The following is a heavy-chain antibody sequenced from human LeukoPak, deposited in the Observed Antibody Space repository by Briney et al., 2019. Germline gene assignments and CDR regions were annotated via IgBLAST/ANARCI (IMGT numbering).Heavy chain of an antibody. CDR3: ARAGQYIVVVPAAMSRVDY. J-gene: IGHJ4*02. CDR2: IKQDGSEK. CDR1: GFTFSSYW. D-gene: IGHD2-2*01. Sequence: GGSLRLSCAASGFTFSSYWMSWVRQAPGKGLEWVANIKQDGSEKYYVDSVKGRFTISRDNAKNSPYLQMNSLRAEDTAVYYCARAGQYIVVVPAAMSRVDYWGQGTLVTVSS. V-gene: IGHV3-7*01.